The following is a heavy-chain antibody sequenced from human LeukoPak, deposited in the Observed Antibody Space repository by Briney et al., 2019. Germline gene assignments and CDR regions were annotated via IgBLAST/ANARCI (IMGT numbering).Heavy chain of an antibody. D-gene: IGHD3-22*01. CDR2: ISGTGGST. J-gene: IGHJ4*02. V-gene: IGHV3-23*01. Sequence: PGGSLRLSCTASGFTFTSYAMSWVRQAPGKGLEWVSVISGTGGSTNHADSVKGRFTISRDNSKNTLYLQMNSLRAEDTAVYYCAKESGDDSSGYYEVFDCWGQGTLVTVSS. CDR1: GFTFTSYA. CDR3: AKESGDDSSGYYEVFDC.